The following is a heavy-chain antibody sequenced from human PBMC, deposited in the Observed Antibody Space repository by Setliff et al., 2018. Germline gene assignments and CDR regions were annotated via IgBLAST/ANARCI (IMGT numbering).Heavy chain of an antibody. CDR3: ARDQGPNSSGWYYAGGSYPDY. CDR1: GYTFTSYA. J-gene: IGHJ4*02. V-gene: IGHV1-3*01. D-gene: IGHD6-19*01. CDR2: INAGNGNT. Sequence: ASVKVSCKASGYTFTSYAMHWVRQAPGQRLEWMGWINAGNGNTKYSQKFQGRATITRDTSASTAYMELSSLRSEDTAVYYCARDQGPNSSGWYYAGGSYPDYWGQGTLVTVSS.